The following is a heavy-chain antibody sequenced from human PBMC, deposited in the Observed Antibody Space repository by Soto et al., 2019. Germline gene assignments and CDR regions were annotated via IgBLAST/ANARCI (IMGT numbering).Heavy chain of an antibody. CDR3: ARSIAARLPYFDS. D-gene: IGHD6-6*01. V-gene: IGHV3-7*03. CDR2: IHRDGSEK. J-gene: IGHJ4*02. Sequence: EVQLVESGGGLVQPGGSLRLSCAASGFTFGSYWMAWVRQAPGKGLEWVALIHRDGSEKYYVDSVKGRFTISRDSAQDSLYLQMNSLRAEDTAVYYCARSIAARLPYFDSWGQGTLVTVSS. CDR1: GFTFGSYW.